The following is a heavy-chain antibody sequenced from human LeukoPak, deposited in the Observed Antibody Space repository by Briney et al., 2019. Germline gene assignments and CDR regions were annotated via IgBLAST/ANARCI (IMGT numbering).Heavy chain of an antibody. D-gene: IGHD2/OR15-2a*01. V-gene: IGHV3-7*01. J-gene: IGHJ4*02. CDR2: IKQDGSEK. CDR1: GFAFSTYW. CDR3: ARGPTRANSTDY. Sequence: GGSLRLSCAASGFAFSTYWMTWVRQAPGKGLEWVANIKQDGSEKYYVDSVKGRFTISRDDAKNSLYLQMNSLRAEDTAVYYCARGPTRANSTDYWGQGALVTVSS.